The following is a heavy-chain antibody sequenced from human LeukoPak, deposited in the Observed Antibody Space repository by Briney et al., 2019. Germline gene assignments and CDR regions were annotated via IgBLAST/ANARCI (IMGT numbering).Heavy chain of an antibody. D-gene: IGHD6-13*01. V-gene: IGHV4-61*02. CDR3: ASYAAAGRGYFDY. J-gene: IGHJ4*02. CDR1: GGSISSGDHY. CDR2: IYTSGST. Sequence: SQTLSLTCTVSGGSISSGDHYWSWIRQPAGKGLEWIGRIYTSGSTNYNPSLKSRVTMSVDTSKNQFSLKLSSVTAADTAVYYCASYAAAGRGYFDYWGQGTLVTVSS.